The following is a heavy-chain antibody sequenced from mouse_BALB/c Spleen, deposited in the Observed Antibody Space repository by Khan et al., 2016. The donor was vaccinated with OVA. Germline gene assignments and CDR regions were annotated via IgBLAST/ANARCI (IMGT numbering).Heavy chain of an antibody. CDR2: ISYSGST. CDR1: GYSITSNYA. J-gene: IGHJ4*01. V-gene: IGHV3-2*02. D-gene: IGHD1-1*01. Sequence: EVQLQESGPGLVKPSQSLSLTCTVTGYSITSNYAWNWIRQFPGNKLEWMGYISYSGSTNYNPSLKSRISITRDTSKNQFFLQLNSVTNEDTATYYCARWNYYGYAMDYWGQGTSITVSS. CDR3: ARWNYYGYAMDY.